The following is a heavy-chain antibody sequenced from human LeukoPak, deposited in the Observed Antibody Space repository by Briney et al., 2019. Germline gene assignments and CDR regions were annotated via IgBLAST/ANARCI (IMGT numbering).Heavy chain of an antibody. Sequence: ASVKVSCKASGYTFTGYYMHWVRQAPGQGLEWMGGFDPEDGETIYAQKFQGRVTMTEDTSTDTAYMELSSLRSEDTAVYYCATGPDLYDSSGYYPNYWGQGTLVTVSS. CDR3: ATGPDLYDSSGYYPNY. CDR1: GYTFTGYY. D-gene: IGHD3-22*01. CDR2: FDPEDGET. J-gene: IGHJ4*02. V-gene: IGHV1-24*01.